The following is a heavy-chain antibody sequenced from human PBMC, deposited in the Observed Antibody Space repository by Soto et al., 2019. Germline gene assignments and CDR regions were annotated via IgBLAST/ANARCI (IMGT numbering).Heavy chain of an antibody. V-gene: IGHV1-24*01. J-gene: IGHJ4*02. CDR1: GYTLTELS. CDR3: ATGLALYGSSPRGGGY. CDR2: FDPEDGET. D-gene: IGHD6-6*01. Sequence: ASVKVSCKVSGYTLTELSMHWVRQAPGKGLEGMGGFDPEDGETIYAQKFQGRVTMTEDTSTDTAYMELSSLRSEDTAVYYCATGLALYGSSPRGGGYWGQGTLVTVSS.